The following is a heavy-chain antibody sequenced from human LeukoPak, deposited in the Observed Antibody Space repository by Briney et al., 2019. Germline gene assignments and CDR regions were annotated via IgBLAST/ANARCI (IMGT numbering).Heavy chain of an antibody. D-gene: IGHD6-19*01. Sequence: SVKVSCKASGGTFSNYAISWVRQASGQGLEWMGRIIPFLDTADYAQKFQGRVTITADEATSTAYMELSSLRSDDTAVYYCARRGSSSGWYRSFDYWGQGTLVTVSS. J-gene: IGHJ4*02. CDR3: ARRGSSSGWYRSFDY. V-gene: IGHV1-69*11. CDR2: IIPFLDTA. CDR1: GGTFSNYA.